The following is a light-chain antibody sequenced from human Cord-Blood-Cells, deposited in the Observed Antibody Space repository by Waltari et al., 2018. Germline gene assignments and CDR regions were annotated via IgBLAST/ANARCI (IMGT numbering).Light chain of an antibody. Sequence: DIQMTQSPSSLSASVGDRVTITCRASQSISSCLTWYQQKPGKAPKLLIYDASNLESGVPSRFSGSGSGTEFTLTISSLQPDDIATYYCQQYNSFSGTFGQGTKLEIK. CDR3: QQYNSFSGT. CDR1: QSISSC. J-gene: IGKJ1*01. CDR2: DAS. V-gene: IGKV1-5*01.